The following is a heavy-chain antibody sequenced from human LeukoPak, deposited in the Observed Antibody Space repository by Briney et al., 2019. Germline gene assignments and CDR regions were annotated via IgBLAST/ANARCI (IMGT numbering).Heavy chain of an antibody. CDR1: GFTFSSYA. D-gene: IGHD2-21*02. J-gene: IGHJ4*02. CDR2: IGGSGDST. CDR3: AKSGPRGDYFYDC. V-gene: IGHV3-23*01. Sequence: GGSLRLSCATSGFTFSSYAMSWVRQAPGKGLEWVSVIGGSGDSTYYADSVKGRFTISRDNSKNTLYLQMNSLRAEDTAVYYCAKSGPRGDYFYDCWGQGTLVTVSS.